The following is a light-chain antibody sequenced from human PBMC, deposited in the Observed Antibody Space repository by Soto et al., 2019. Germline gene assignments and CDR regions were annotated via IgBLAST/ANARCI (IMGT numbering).Light chain of an antibody. Sequence: EIVMTQSPATLSVSPGERATLSCRASQSVSSYLAWYQQKPGQAPRLLIYDASTRATGIPARLSGSGSGTEFTLTISSLQSEDFAVYYCQQYNNWPPLTFGGGTKVEIK. J-gene: IGKJ4*01. V-gene: IGKV3-15*01. CDR2: DAS. CDR3: QQYNNWPPLT. CDR1: QSVSSY.